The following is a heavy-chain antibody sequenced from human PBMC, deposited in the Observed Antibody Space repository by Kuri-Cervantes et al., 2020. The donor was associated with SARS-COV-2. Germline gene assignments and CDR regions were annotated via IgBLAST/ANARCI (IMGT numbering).Heavy chain of an antibody. CDR3: AKDSGLYSNYVTAYDAFDI. CDR2: IKPEGGEK. V-gene: IGHV3-7*03. J-gene: IGHJ3*02. Sequence: GESLKISCAASGFTFSSYWMSWVRQAPGKGLEWVAAIKPEGGEKHYVDSVRGRFTISRDDAKNSLYLQMNSLRAEDTAVYYCAKDSGLYSNYVTAYDAFDIWGQGTMVTVSS. D-gene: IGHD4-11*01. CDR1: GFTFSSYW.